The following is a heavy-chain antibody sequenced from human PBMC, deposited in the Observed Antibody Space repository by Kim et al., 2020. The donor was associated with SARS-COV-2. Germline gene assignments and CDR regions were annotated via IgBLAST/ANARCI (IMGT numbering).Heavy chain of an antibody. J-gene: IGHJ4*02. D-gene: IGHD6-13*01. Sequence: NYNPSLTSRVTISVDTSKNQFSLKLSSVTGADTAVYYCARGEKAAAGLIVHWGQGTLVTVSS. CDR3: ARGEKAAAGLIVH. V-gene: IGHV4-59*09.